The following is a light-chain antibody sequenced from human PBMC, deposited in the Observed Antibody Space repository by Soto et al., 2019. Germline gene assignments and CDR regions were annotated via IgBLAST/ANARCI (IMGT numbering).Light chain of an antibody. J-gene: IGKJ4*01. CDR3: QQYQSWPLT. CDR2: GAS. Sequence: ETVMTQSPATLSVSPGERATLSCRASQSVYSNLAWYQQKPGQAPRLLIYGASTRATGLPARFSGSGSGTEFTLPISSLQSEDFAVYYCQQYQSWPLTFGGGTKVEI. CDR1: QSVYSN. V-gene: IGKV3-15*01.